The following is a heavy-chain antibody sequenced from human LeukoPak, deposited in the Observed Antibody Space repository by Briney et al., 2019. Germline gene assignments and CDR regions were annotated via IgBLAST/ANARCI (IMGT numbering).Heavy chain of an antibody. CDR2: IRYDGSNK. D-gene: IGHD3-10*01. CDR1: GFTFSSYG. J-gene: IGHJ4*02. Sequence: GGSLRLSCAASGFTFSSYGMHWVRQAPGKGLEWVAFIRYDGSNKYYADSVKGRFTISRDNSKNTLYLQMNSLRAEDTAVYYCARALWFGESPLDYWGQGTLVTVSS. CDR3: ARALWFGESPLDY. V-gene: IGHV3-30*02.